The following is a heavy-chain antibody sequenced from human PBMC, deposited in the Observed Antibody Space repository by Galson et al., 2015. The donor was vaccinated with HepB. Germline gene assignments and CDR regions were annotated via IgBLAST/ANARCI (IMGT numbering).Heavy chain of an antibody. CDR2: ISSSSTTI. Sequence: LRLSCAASTFIFSTYSMNWVRQAPGKGLEWVSYISSSSTTIYYADSVKGRFTISRDNAKNSLYLQMDSLRDEDTAVYYCARDWSGGETWGQGTMVTVSS. D-gene: IGHD3-3*01. CDR1: TFIFSTYS. CDR3: ARDWSGGET. V-gene: IGHV3-48*02. J-gene: IGHJ3*01.